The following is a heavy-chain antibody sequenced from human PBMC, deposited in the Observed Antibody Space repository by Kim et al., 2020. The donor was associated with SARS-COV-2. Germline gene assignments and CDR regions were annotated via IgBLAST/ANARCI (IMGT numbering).Heavy chain of an antibody. CDR2: ISFDGAQA. D-gene: IGHD3-10*01. CDR3: AREGTSGSFPDS. J-gene: IGHJ4*02. CDR1: GFTFSNYG. V-gene: IGHV3-30*03. Sequence: GGSLRLSCAASGFTFSNYGMDWVRQAPGKGLEWVAHISFDGAQAYYADSVKGRFTISRDNSKNTLFLQMVSLGDEDTAVYYCAREGTSGSFPDSWGQGT.